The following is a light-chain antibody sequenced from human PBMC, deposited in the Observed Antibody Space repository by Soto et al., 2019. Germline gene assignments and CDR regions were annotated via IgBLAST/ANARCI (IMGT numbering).Light chain of an antibody. Sequence: EIVMTQSPATLSVSPGERATLSCRASQSVNSNLAWYRQKPGQAPRLLISDASTRATGVPSSFSCSGSATEFNITISSMQSEDSGIYYCQQYNFWPPLTFGGGTKVEIK. CDR1: QSVNSN. J-gene: IGKJ4*01. CDR2: DAS. CDR3: QQYNFWPPLT. V-gene: IGKV3-15*01.